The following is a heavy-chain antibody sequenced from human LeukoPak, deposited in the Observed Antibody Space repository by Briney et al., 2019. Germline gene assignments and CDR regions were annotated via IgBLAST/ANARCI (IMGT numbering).Heavy chain of an antibody. CDR2: IYYSGST. Sequence: SETLSLTCTVSGDSINNYYWSWIRQPPGKGLEWIGYIYYSGSTNYNPSLKSRVTISIDTSKSQFSLKLNSVTAADTAVYYCARHTSWYGSRSYYYFDYWGQGTLVTVSS. V-gene: IGHV4-59*08. D-gene: IGHD3-10*01. J-gene: IGHJ4*02. CDR3: ARHTSWYGSRSYYYFDY. CDR1: GDSINNYY.